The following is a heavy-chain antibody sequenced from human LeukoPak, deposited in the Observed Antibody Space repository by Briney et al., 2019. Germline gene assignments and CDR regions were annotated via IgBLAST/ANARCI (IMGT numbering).Heavy chain of an antibody. Sequence: ASVKVSCKVSGYTLTELSMHWVRQAPGQGLEWMGWINPNSGGTNYAQKFQGRVTMTRDTSISTAYMELSRLRSDDTAVYYCARDSVRGSSHYWGQGTLVTVSS. V-gene: IGHV1-2*02. J-gene: IGHJ4*02. D-gene: IGHD3-10*02. CDR1: GYTLTELS. CDR3: ARDSVRGSSHY. CDR2: INPNSGGT.